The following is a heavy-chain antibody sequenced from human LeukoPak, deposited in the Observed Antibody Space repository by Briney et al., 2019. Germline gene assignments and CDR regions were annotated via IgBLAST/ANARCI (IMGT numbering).Heavy chain of an antibody. CDR2: INPNSGGT. V-gene: IGHV1-2*02. J-gene: IGHJ5*02. D-gene: IGHD1-7*01. CDR1: GYTFTGYY. CDR3: ARAHNWNYLAWFDP. Sequence: ASVKVSCKASGYTFTGYYMHWVRQAPGQGLEWMGWINPNSGGTNYAQKFQGRVTMTRDTSISTAYMELSRLRSEDTAVYYCARAHNWNYLAWFDPWGQGTLVTVSS.